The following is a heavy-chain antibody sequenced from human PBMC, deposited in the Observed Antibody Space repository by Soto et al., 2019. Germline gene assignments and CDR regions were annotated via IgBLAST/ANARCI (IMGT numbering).Heavy chain of an antibody. CDR3: ARDRGTNQPFDL. D-gene: IGHD2-15*01. CDR1: GGSISSYY. Sequence: SETLSLTCTVSGGSISSYYWSWIRQPPGKGLEWIGYNDYAVSVKSRITINPDTSKNQFSLHLNSVTPEDTAVYYCARDRGTNQPFDLWGQGTLVTVSS. V-gene: IGHV4-59*12. CDR2: NDYAV. J-gene: IGHJ4*02.